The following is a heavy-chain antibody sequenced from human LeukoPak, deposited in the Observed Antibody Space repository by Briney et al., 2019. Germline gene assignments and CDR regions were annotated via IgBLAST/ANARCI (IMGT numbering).Heavy chain of an antibody. J-gene: IGHJ3*02. V-gene: IGHV1-46*01. CDR2: INPSGGRT. Sequence: ASVKVSCKASGYTFTSYYMHWVRQAPGQGLEWMGIINPSGGRTSYAQKFQGRVTMTRDTSTSTVYMELSSLRSEDTAVYYCARSGVLDSTPGAFDIWGQGTMVTVSS. CDR3: ARSGVLDSTPGAFDI. D-gene: IGHD3/OR15-3a*01. CDR1: GYTFTSYY.